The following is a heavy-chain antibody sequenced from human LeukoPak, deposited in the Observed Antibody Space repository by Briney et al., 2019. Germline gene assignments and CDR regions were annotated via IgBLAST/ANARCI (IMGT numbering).Heavy chain of an antibody. V-gene: IGHV1-3*01. Sequence: GASVKVSCKASGYTFTSYAMHWVRQAPGQRLEWMGWINAGNGNTKYSQKFQGRVTITRDTSANTAYMELSSLRSEDTAVYYCARTVPAAHYNDYWGQGTLVTVSS. J-gene: IGHJ4*02. CDR2: INAGNGNT. CDR1: GYTFTSYA. CDR3: ARTVPAAHYNDY. D-gene: IGHD2-2*01.